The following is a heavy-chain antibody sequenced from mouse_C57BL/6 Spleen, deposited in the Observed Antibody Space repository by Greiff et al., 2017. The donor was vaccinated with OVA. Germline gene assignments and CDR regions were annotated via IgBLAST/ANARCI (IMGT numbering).Heavy chain of an antibody. CDR1: GFTFSSYA. CDR3: ERERRHGYAMGY. D-gene: IGHD3-2*01. V-gene: IGHV5-4*01. Sequence: DVHLVESGGGLVKPGGSLKLSCAASGFTFSSYAMSWVRQTPEKRLEWVATISDGGSYTYYPDNVKGRFTISRDNATNNPYLQMSHLKSEDTAMYYCERERRHGYAMGYWGQGTSVTVSS. CDR2: ISDGGSYT. J-gene: IGHJ4*01.